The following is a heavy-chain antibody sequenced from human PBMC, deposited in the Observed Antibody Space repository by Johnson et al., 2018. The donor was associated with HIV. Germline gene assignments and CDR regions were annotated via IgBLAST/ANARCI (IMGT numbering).Heavy chain of an antibody. CDR3: AKEDPWRRAFDI. CDR1: GFTFDDYG. Sequence: QVQLVESGGGVVRPGDSLRLSCVASGFTFDDYGMNWVRLVPGKGLEWVAVTSNDGSNKYYADSVKGRFTIYRDNFKNTLYLQMNGLRPEDTAVYYCAKEDPWRRAFDIWGQGTMVTVSS. CDR2: TSNDGSNK. J-gene: IGHJ3*02. D-gene: IGHD1-1*01. V-gene: IGHV3-30*18.